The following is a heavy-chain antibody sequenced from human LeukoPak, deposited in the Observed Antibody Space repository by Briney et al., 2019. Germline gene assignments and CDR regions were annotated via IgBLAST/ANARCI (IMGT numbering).Heavy chain of an antibody. J-gene: IGHJ4*02. CDR2: INPNSGDT. Sequence: AASVKVSCKASGYIFTGYYMHWVRQAPGQGLEWMGWINPNSGDTNYAQNFQGRVTMTRDTSISTAYVELSRLRSDDTAVYYCARGTGEGYTYGRYYFDYWGQGTLVTVSS. CDR1: GYIFTGYY. D-gene: IGHD5-18*01. V-gene: IGHV1-2*02. CDR3: ARGTGEGYTYGRYYFDY.